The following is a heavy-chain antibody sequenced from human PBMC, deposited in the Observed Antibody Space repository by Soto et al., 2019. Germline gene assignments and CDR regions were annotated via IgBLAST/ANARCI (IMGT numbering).Heavy chain of an antibody. CDR2: ISTYNGNT. J-gene: IGHJ5*02. D-gene: IGHD2-2*01. CDR1: GYTFTTYV. V-gene: IGHV1-18*01. CDR3: ARDWFFCINASCYNWFDP. Sequence: ASVKVSCKASGYTFTTYVISWVRQAPGQGLEWMGRISTYNGNTNYPQGLQGRLTLTTDESTTTAYLELRSLRSEDTAVYYCARDWFFCINASCYNWFDPWGQGTLVTGSS.